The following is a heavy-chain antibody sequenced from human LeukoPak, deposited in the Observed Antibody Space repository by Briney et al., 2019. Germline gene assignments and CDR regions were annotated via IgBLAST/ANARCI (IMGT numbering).Heavy chain of an antibody. D-gene: IGHD3-10*01. V-gene: IGHV3-30-3*01. Sequence: PGGSLRLSCAASGFPFSSYAVHWVRQAPGKGLEWVALRSHDGGIEDYADSVKGRFTISRDNSRNTLYLQMNSLKPEDTAVYYCAREFGDTDYFDYWGQGTLVTVSS. CDR1: GFPFSSYA. J-gene: IGHJ4*02. CDR3: AREFGDTDYFDY. CDR2: RSHDGGIE.